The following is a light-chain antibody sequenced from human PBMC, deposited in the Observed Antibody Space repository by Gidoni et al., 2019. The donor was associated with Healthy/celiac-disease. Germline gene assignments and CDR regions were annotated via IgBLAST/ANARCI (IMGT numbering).Light chain of an antibody. CDR2: KAS. V-gene: IGKV1-5*03. CDR3: QQYNSYLRFT. CDR1: QSISSW. Sequence: DIPMTQSPSTLSASVGDRVTITCRASQSISSWLAWYQQKPGKAPKLLIYKASSLESGVPSRFSGSGSGTEFTLTISSLQPDDFATYYCQQYNSYLRFTFGPGTKVDIK. J-gene: IGKJ3*01.